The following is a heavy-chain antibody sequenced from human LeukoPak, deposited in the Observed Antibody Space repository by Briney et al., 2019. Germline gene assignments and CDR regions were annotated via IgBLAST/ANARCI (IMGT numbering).Heavy chain of an antibody. CDR2: IYYSGST. D-gene: IGHD3-3*01. CDR3: ARDNVYDFWSGYYSNWFDP. Sequence: PSETLPLTCTVSGGSISSHYWSWIRQPPGKGLEWIGYIYYSGSTNFNPSLKSRVTISVDTSKNQFSLKLSSVTAADTAVYYCARDNVYDFWSGYYSNWFDPWGQGTLVTVSS. J-gene: IGHJ5*02. CDR1: GGSISSHY. V-gene: IGHV4-59*11.